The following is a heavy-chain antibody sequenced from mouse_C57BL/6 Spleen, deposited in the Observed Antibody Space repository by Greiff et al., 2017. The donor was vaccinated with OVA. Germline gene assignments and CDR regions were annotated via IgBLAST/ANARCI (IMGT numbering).Heavy chain of an antibody. J-gene: IGHJ1*03. CDR1: GFTFSDYG. Sequence: EVMLVESGGGLVEPGGSLKLSCAASGFTFSDYGMHWVRQAPEKGLEWVAYISSGSSTIYYADTVKGRFTISRDNAKNTLFLQMTSLRSEDTAMYDGARGGYYGSSWYFDVWGTGTTVTVSS. CDR2: ISSGSSTI. D-gene: IGHD1-1*01. V-gene: IGHV5-17*01. CDR3: ARGGYYGSSWYFDV.